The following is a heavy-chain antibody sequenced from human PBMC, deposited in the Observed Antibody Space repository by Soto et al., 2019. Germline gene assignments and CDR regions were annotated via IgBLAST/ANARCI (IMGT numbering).Heavy chain of an antibody. J-gene: IGHJ6*02. D-gene: IGHD6-19*01. V-gene: IGHV6-1*01. CDR2: TYYRSKWYN. CDR1: GDSVSSNSAA. CDR3: TRTRGTSGWDDYYYFGMDV. Sequence: PSQTLSLTCAISGDSVSSNSAAWNWIRQSPSRGLEWLGKTYYRSKWYNEYAESVKGRITINPDTSKNQFSLQLNSVTPEDTAVYYRTRTRGTSGWDDYYYFGMDVWGQGTTVTVSS.